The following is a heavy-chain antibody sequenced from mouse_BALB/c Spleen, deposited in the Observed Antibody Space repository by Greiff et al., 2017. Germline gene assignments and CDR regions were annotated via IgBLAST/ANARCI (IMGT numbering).Heavy chain of an antibody. D-gene: IGHD2-2*01. Sequence: DVMLVESGGGLVKPGGSLKLSCAASGFTFSSYAMSWVRQSPEKRLEWVAEISSGGSYTYYPDTVTGRFTISRDNAKNTLYLEMSSLRSEDTAMYYCARRNGYPFAYWGLGTLVTVSA. CDR1: GFTFSSYA. V-gene: IGHV5-9-4*01. CDR2: ISSGGSYT. J-gene: IGHJ3*01. CDR3: ARRNGYPFAY.